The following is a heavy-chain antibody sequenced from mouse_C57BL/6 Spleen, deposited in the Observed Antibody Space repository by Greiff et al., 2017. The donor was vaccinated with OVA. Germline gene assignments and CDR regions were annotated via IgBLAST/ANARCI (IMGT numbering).Heavy chain of an antibody. CDR2: IYPGSGST. J-gene: IGHJ3*01. Sequence: QVQLQQPGAELVKPGASVKMSCKASGYTFTSYWITWVKQRPGQGLEWIGDIYPGSGSTNYNEKFKSKATLTVDTSSSTAYMQLRSLTSEDSAVYYCAREEDGYDGAWFAYWGQGTLVTVSA. CDR1: GYTFTSYW. CDR3: AREEDGYDGAWFAY. V-gene: IGHV1-55*01. D-gene: IGHD2-2*01.